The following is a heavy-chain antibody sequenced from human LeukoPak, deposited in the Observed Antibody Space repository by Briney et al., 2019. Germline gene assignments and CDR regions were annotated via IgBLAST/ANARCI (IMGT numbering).Heavy chain of an antibody. D-gene: IGHD3-10*01. Sequence: GESLRLSCSVSGFTFSNYPMYWVRQAPGKGLEWVAFISSDGGNKDYADSVKGRFTISRDNSKNTLSLQMNSLTLEDTAIYYCLRDVIRGGQGTLVTVSS. CDR3: LRDVIR. V-gene: IGHV3-30-3*01. CDR2: ISSDGGNK. J-gene: IGHJ4*02. CDR1: GFTFSNYP.